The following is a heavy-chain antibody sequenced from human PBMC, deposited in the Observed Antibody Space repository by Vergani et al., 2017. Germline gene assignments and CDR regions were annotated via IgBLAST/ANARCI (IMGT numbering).Heavy chain of an antibody. CDR3: ARDERLRLGELSFPFDY. CDR1: GFTFSSYE. D-gene: IGHD3-16*02. J-gene: IGHJ4*02. V-gene: IGHV3-48*03. CDR2: ISSSGSTI. Sequence: EVQLVESGGGLVQPGGSLRLSCAASGFTFSSYEMNWVRQAPGKGLEWVSYISSSGSTIYYADSVKGRFTISRDNAKNSLYLQMNSLRAEDTAVYYWARDERLRLGELSFPFDYWGQGTLVTVSS.